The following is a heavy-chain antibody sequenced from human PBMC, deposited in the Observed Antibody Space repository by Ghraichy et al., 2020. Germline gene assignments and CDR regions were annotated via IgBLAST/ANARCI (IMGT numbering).Heavy chain of an antibody. V-gene: IGHV3-23*01. Sequence: GGSLRLSCAASGFTFSNYAMTWVRQAPGKGLEWVSGISGGGDSTYYADSVKGRFTISRDNSKNTLYLQMNSLRAEDTAVYYCAKVAVFPYNADHWGQGTLVTVSS. CDR1: GFTFSNYA. CDR3: AKVAVFPYNADH. J-gene: IGHJ4*02. D-gene: IGHD1-14*01. CDR2: ISGGGDST.